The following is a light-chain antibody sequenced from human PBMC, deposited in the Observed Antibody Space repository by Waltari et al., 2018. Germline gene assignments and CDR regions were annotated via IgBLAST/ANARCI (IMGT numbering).Light chain of an antibody. CDR2: TNT. CDR1: TSNIGAGYD. Sequence: QSLLTQPPSVSGAPGQRVTISCTGSTSNIGAGYDVHWYQQLPGAAPKLLIYTNTYGPSGVPSRFSASKSDTSASLAITGLQAEDEADYSCHSYDFSLRGSVFGGGTKLTVL. V-gene: IGLV1-40*01. J-gene: IGLJ3*02. CDR3: HSYDFSLRGSV.